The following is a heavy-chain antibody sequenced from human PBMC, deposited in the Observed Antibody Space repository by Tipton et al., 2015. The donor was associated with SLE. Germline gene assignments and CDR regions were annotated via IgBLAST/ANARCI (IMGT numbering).Heavy chain of an antibody. V-gene: IGHV4-30-2*01. CDR3: ARVGIAAAGNDAFDI. J-gene: IGHJ3*02. Sequence: TLSLTCAVSGGSISSGGYSWSWIRQPPGKGLEWIGEINHSGSTNYNPSLKSRVTISVDTSKNQFSLKLSSVTAADTAVYYCARVGIAAAGNDAFDIWGQGTMVTVSS. CDR2: INHSGST. D-gene: IGHD6-13*01. CDR1: GGSISSGGYS.